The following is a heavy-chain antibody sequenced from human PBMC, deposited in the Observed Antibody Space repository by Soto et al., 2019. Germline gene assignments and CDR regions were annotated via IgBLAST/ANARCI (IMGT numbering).Heavy chain of an antibody. CDR3: AKDRAVDTHYYYYGMDV. CDR2: IYSGGST. V-gene: IGHV3-66*02. J-gene: IGHJ6*02. Sequence: PGGSLRLSCAASGFTVSSNYMSWVRQAPGKGLEWVSVIYSGGSTYYPDSVKGRFTISRDNSKSTLYLQMNSLRAEDTAVYYCAKDRAVDTHYYYYGMDVWGQGTTVTVSS. CDR1: GFTVSSNY. D-gene: IGHD5-18*01.